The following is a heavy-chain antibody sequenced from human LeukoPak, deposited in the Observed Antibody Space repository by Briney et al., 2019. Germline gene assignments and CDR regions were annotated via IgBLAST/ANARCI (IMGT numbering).Heavy chain of an antibody. CDR1: GFAFTSYW. J-gene: IGHJ4*02. CDR2: IKQDGSEK. V-gene: IGHV3-7*01. Sequence: PGGSLRLSCAASGFAFTSYWMSWVRQAPGKGLEWVANIKQDGSEKYHVDSVKGRFTISRDNAKNSLYLQMNSLSAEDTAVYYCATSRSFDYWGQGTLVTVSS. CDR3: ATSRSFDY.